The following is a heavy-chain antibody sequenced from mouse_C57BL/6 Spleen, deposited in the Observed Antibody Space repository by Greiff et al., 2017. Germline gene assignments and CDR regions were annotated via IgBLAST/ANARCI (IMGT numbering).Heavy chain of an antibody. CDR3: ARHYDYDDGWDY. Sequence: VQLQQPGAELVKPGASVKLSCKASGYTFTSYWMHWVKQRPGQGLEWIGMIHPNSGSTNYNEKFKSKATLTVDKSSSTAYMQLSSLTSEDSAVYYCARHYDYDDGWDYWGQGTTRTVSS. CDR1: GYTFTSYW. J-gene: IGHJ2*01. CDR2: IHPNSGST. D-gene: IGHD2-4*01. V-gene: IGHV1-64*01.